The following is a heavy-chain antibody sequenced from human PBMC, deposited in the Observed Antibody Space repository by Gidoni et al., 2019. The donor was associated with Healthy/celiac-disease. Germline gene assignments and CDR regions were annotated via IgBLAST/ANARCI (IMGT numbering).Heavy chain of an antibody. V-gene: IGHV4-34*01. D-gene: IGHD3-22*01. Sequence: QVQLQLWGAGLFQPSETLSPTCAVDGGSFSAYYGSWIRQPPGKGLEWIGEINHSGSTNYNPSLKSRVTISVDTSKNQFSLKLSSVTAADTAVYYWARGLHYYYDSSGYYYLYGAFDIWGQGTMVTVSS. CDR1: GGSFSAYY. CDR3: ARGLHYYYDSSGYYYLYGAFDI. J-gene: IGHJ3*02. CDR2: INHSGST.